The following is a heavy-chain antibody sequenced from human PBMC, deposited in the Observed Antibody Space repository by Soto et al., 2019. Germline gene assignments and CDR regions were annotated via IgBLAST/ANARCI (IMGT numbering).Heavy chain of an antibody. Sequence: QVQLAESGGGVVQPGRSQRLSCAASGFIFTSYGLNWVRQAPGKGLEWVAAVSSNGNKKYYADSVKGRFTISRDTTNQPRFLPMNGLSAEDTAVYYCAIDTTSGYDRNWYFDLWGRGTLVTVSS. CDR2: VSSNGNKK. V-gene: IGHV3-30*19. D-gene: IGHD5-12*01. CDR1: GFIFTSYG. CDR3: AIDTTSGYDRNWYFDL. J-gene: IGHJ2*01.